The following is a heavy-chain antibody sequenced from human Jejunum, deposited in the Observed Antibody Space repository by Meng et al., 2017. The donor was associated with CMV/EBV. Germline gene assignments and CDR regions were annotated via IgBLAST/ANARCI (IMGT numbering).Heavy chain of an antibody. Sequence: LSCAASGFNFQYYGMHWVRQAPGKGLEYVSDIDKNGASTEYANSVKGRFTISRDNSKNTLFPQMGSLRTDDTAVYYCAAAAYGGYTYWGQGTLVTVSS. V-gene: IGHV3-64*01. CDR3: AAAAYGGYTY. J-gene: IGHJ4*02. CDR1: GFNFQYYG. CDR2: IDKNGAST. D-gene: IGHD5-12*01.